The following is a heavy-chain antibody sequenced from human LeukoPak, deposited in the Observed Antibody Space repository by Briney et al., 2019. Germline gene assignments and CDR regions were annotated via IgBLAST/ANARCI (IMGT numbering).Heavy chain of an antibody. J-gene: IGHJ6*04. V-gene: IGHV1-18*04. CDR3: AREAIYCSSTSCYANPYYYYGMDV. CDR1: GYTFTSYG. Sequence: VASVKVSCKASGYTFTSYGISWVRQAPGQGLEWMGWISAYNGNTNYAQKLQGRVTMTTDTSTSTAYMELRSLRSDDTAVYYCAREAIYCSSTSCYANPYYYYGMDVWGKGTTVTVSP. D-gene: IGHD2-2*01. CDR2: ISAYNGNT.